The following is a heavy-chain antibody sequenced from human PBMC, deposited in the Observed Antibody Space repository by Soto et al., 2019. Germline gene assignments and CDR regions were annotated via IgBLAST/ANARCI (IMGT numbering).Heavy chain of an antibody. D-gene: IGHD3-22*01. CDR1: GGTFSNYA. CDR2: IIPIFGTA. CDR3: AREMFYYDSNGYFDY. J-gene: IGHJ4*02. Sequence: SVKVSCKTSGGTFSNYAINWVLQAPGQGLEWMGGIIPIFGTANYAQNFQGRVTITADESTSTAYMELSSLRSEDTAVYYCAREMFYYDSNGYFDYWGQGALVTVS. V-gene: IGHV1-69*13.